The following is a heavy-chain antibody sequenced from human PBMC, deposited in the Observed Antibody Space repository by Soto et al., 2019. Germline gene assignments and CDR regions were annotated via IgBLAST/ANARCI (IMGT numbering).Heavy chain of an antibody. CDR3: AHRAGLQGKWNGGYFDF. Sequence: QITLKESGPTRVKPTQPLTLTCTFSGFSLTTNGVGVGWMRQPPGMALERVALIYWDDDKGYCPSLSSRLTSTKATSGGQVDLTMTNMDPVDTATYYCAHRAGLQGKWNGGYFDFWGQGALVTVSS. V-gene: IGHV2-5*02. CDR1: GFSLTTNGVG. CDR2: IYWDDDK. D-gene: IGHD1-1*01. J-gene: IGHJ4*02.